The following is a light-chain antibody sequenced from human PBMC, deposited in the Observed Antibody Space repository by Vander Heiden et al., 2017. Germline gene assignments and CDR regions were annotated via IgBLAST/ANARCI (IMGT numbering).Light chain of an antibody. J-gene: IGLJ3*02. CDR2: RDN. Sequence: VLTQQPPASRSPGLRVTVSFSGSNANITNSGVYWYQQLPSTAPKLLIYRDNQRPSGVPDRCSGSKSGASASLAISGLRSEDGADYHCATWDDRLNAWVFGGGTKLTVL. V-gene: IGLV1-47*02. CDR1: NANITNSG. CDR3: ATWDDRLNAWV.